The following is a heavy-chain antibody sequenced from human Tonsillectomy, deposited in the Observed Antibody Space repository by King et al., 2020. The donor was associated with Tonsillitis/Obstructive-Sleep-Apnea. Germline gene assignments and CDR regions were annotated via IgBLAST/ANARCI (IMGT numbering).Heavy chain of an antibody. CDR1: GYTFTSYY. J-gene: IGHJ4*02. D-gene: IGHD6-13*01. CDR3: AREALAAAGTILDY. Sequence: QLVQSGAEVKKPGASVKVSCKASGYTFTSYYMHWVRQAPRQGLEWMGIINPSDSGTNYAQKFQGRVTLTRDTSTSTVHMELSSLRSEDTAVYYCAREALAAAGTILDYWGQGTLVTVSS. CDR2: INPSDSGT. V-gene: IGHV1-46*01.